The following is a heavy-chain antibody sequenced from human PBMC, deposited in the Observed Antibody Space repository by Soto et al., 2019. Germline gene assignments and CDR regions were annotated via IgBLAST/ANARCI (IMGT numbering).Heavy chain of an antibody. J-gene: IGHJ5*02. D-gene: IGHD2-2*01. V-gene: IGHV5-10-1*01. CDR2: IDPRDSYV. CDR1: GYTFTTFW. Sequence: PGESLKISCTGFGYTFTTFWISWVRQMPGKGLEWMGRIDPRDSYVTYSPSFEGHVTISADKSISTAYLQWGSLKASDTAMFYCARSYCTTTTCDGWFDPWGQGTLVTVSS. CDR3: ARSYCTTTTCDGWFDP.